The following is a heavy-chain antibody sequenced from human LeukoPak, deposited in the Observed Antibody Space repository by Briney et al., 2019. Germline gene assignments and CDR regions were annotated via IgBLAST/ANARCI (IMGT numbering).Heavy chain of an antibody. CDR1: GFTFRGYG. D-gene: IGHD3-16*02. J-gene: IGHJ4*02. CDR2: IHYDGRNQ. Sequence: GGSLRLSCAASGFTFRGYGMHWVRQAPGKGLEWVTFIHYDGRNQYYADSVKGRFTISRDNAKNSLYLQMSSLRAEDTAVYYCARAHDYVWGSYRDDYWGQGTLVTVSS. CDR3: ARAHDYVWGSYRDDY. V-gene: IGHV3-30*02.